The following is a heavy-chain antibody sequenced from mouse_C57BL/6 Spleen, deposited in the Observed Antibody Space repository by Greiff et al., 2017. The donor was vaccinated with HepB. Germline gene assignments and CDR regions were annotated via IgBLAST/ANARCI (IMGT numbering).Heavy chain of an antibody. V-gene: IGHV1-61*01. D-gene: IGHD2-4*01. Sequence: QVQLQQPGAELVRPGSSVKLSCKASGYTFTSYWMDWVKQRPGQGLEWIGNIYPSDSETHYNQKFKDKATLTVGKSSSTAYMQLSSLTSEDSAVYYCARSNDYGWYFDVWGTGTTVTVSS. CDR2: IYPSDSET. CDR1: GYTFTSYW. CDR3: ARSNDYGWYFDV. J-gene: IGHJ1*03.